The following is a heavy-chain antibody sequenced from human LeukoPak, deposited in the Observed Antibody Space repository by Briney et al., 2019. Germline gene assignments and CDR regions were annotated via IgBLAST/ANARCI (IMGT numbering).Heavy chain of an antibody. CDR3: ARSSLPGWVVDY. CDR2: IYYSGST. CDR1: GGSINNYY. D-gene: IGHD2-15*01. Sequence: SETLSLTCTVSGGSINNYYWSWIRQPPGKGLEWIGYIYYSGSTNYNPSLKSRVTISVDTSKNQFSLKLSSVTAADTAVYYCARSSLPGWVVDYWGQGTLVTVSS. J-gene: IGHJ4*02. V-gene: IGHV4-59*12.